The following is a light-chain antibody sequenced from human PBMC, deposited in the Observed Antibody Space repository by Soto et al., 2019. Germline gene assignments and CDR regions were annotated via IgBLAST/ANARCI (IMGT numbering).Light chain of an antibody. Sequence: AIQLTQSPSSLSASVGDRVTITCRASQGISSALAWYQQKPGKAPKLLIYDASSLESGVPSRFSGSGSGTDFTLTISSLQPEDFATYYCQQFNSYPDWTFGQGTKVEI. V-gene: IGKV1-13*02. CDR1: QGISSA. CDR2: DAS. CDR3: QQFNSYPDWT. J-gene: IGKJ1*01.